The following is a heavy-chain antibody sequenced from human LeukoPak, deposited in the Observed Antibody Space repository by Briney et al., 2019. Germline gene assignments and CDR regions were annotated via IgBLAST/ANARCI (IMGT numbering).Heavy chain of an antibody. CDR2: ISAYNGNT. CDR1: GYTFTGYY. J-gene: IGHJ4*02. Sequence: ASVKVSCKASGYTFTGYYLHWVRQAPGQGLEWMGWISAYNGNTNYAQKLQGRVTMTTDTSTSTAYMELRSLRSDDTAVYYCARGGYQFYDILTGYYRQYYFDYWGQGTLVTVSS. V-gene: IGHV1-18*04. CDR3: ARGGYQFYDILTGYYRQYYFDY. D-gene: IGHD3-9*01.